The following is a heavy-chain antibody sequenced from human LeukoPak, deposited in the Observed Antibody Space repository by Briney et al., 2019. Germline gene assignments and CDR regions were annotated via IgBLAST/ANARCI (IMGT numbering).Heavy chain of an antibody. CDR3: AKAAYCSSTSCPFDY. V-gene: IGHV3-74*01. CDR1: GFTFSNYW. D-gene: IGHD2-2*01. J-gene: IGHJ4*02. CDR2: IVSDGSST. Sequence: GGSLRLSCVASGFTFSNYWMHWVRQVPGKGLVWVSRIVSDGSSTSYADSVKGRFTISRDNSKNSLYLQMNSLRTEDTALYYCAKAAYCSSTSCPFDYWGQGTLVTVSS.